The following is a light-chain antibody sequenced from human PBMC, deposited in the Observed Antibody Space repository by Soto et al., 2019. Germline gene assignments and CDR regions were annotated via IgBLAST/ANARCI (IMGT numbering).Light chain of an antibody. CDR3: QQYVSSPLT. J-gene: IGKJ4*01. CDR2: DAS. Sequence: EIVLTQSPATLSLSPGERATLSCRASQTVSNYLAWYQQKPGQAPRLLIYDASNRATGVPARFSGRGSGTDFTLTISRLEPEDFAVYYCQQYVSSPLTFGGGTKVDIK. CDR1: QTVSNY. V-gene: IGKV3-11*01.